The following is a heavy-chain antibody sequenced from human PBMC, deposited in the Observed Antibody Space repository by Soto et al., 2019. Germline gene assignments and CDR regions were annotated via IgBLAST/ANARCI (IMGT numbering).Heavy chain of an antibody. J-gene: IGHJ4*02. D-gene: IGHD2-21*02. CDR2: IYHSGST. Sequence: QVQLQESGPGLVKPSGTLSLTCAVSGGSISSSNWWSWVRQPPGKGLEWMGEIYHSGSTNYNPSLRSRVTISVDKSKNQFYRKLSSVTAADTDVYYCARSHGGNFGVDYWGQGTLVTVSS. CDR3: ARSHGGNFGVDY. V-gene: IGHV4-4*02. CDR1: GGSISSSNW.